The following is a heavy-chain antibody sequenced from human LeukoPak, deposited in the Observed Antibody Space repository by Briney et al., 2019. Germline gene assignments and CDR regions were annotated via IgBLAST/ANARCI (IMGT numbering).Heavy chain of an antibody. D-gene: IGHD3-10*01. V-gene: IGHV3-66*01. Sequence: PGGSLRLSCAASGFTVSSNYMSWVRQTPGKGLEWVSVIYSGGSTYYADSVKGRFTISRDNSKNTLYLQMNSLRAEDTAVYYCAKNAQFGELAEQWGQGTLVTVSS. CDR2: IYSGGST. CDR1: GFTVSSNY. J-gene: IGHJ4*02. CDR3: AKNAQFGELAEQ.